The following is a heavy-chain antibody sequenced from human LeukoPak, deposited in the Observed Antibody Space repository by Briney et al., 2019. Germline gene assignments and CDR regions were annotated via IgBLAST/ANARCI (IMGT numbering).Heavy chain of an antibody. Sequence: SETLSLTCTVSGDSIRSYYWSWIRQPPGKGLEWIGCISYSGSTHYNPSLKSRLSISVDTSKNRFSLKMNSVTAADTAVYYCATYEGAVAGYFDYWGQGTLVTVSS. D-gene: IGHD6-19*01. CDR3: ATYEGAVAGYFDY. V-gene: IGHV4-59*08. CDR1: GDSIRSYY. J-gene: IGHJ4*02. CDR2: ISYSGST.